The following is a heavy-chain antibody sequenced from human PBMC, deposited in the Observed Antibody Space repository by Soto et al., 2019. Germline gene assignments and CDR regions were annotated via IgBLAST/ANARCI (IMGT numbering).Heavy chain of an antibody. CDR1: GFTFSSYG. CDR3: ARGYDFWSGYSHPGKGGMDV. V-gene: IGHV3-33*01. Sequence: GGSLRLSCAASGFTFSSYGMHWVRQAPGKGLEWVAVIWYDGSNKYYADSVKGRFTISRDNSKNTLYLQMNSLRAEDTAVYYYARGYDFWSGYSHPGKGGMDVWGQGTTVTVSS. CDR2: IWYDGSNK. J-gene: IGHJ6*02. D-gene: IGHD3-3*01.